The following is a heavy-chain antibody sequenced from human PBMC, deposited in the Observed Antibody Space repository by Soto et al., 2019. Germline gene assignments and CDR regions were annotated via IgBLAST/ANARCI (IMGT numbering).Heavy chain of an antibody. CDR1: GFTVSSNY. D-gene: IGHD6-19*01. CDR3: ARDIGYSSGWSKDYYYYGMDV. Sequence: PGGSLRLSCAASGFTVSSNYMSWVRQAPGKGLKRVSVIYSGGSTYYADSVKGRFTISRDNSKNTLYLQMNSLRAEVTAVYYCARDIGYSSGWSKDYYYYGMDVWGQGTTVTVSS. V-gene: IGHV3-66*01. J-gene: IGHJ6*02. CDR2: IYSGGST.